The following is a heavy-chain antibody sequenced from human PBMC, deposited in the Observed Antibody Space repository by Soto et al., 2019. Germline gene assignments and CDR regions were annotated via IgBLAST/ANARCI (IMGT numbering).Heavy chain of an antibody. J-gene: IGHJ4*02. CDR2: IYPGDSDT. V-gene: IGHV5-51*01. CDR1: GYIFTSYW. Sequence: HGESLKISCNGSGYIFTSYWIGWGRQMPGKGLEWMGIIYPGDSDTRYSPSFQGQVTISADKSISTAYLQWSSLKASDTAMYYCAISGIAAAGTNYFDYWGQGTLVTVSS. D-gene: IGHD6-13*01. CDR3: AISGIAAAGTNYFDY.